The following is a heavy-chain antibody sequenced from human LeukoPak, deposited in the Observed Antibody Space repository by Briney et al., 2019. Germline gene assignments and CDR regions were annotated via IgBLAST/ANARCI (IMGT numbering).Heavy chain of an antibody. CDR3: ARYRNIVGATFRFLDL. Sequence: PSQTLSLTCTVSGGSISSGGYYWSWIRQPPGKGLEWIGYIYHSGSTYYNPSLKSRVTISVDTSKNQFSLKLSSVTAADTAVYYCARYRNIVGATFRFLDLWGRGTLVTVSS. CDR2: IYHSGST. J-gene: IGHJ2*01. D-gene: IGHD1-26*01. CDR1: GGSISSGGYY. V-gene: IGHV4-30-2*02.